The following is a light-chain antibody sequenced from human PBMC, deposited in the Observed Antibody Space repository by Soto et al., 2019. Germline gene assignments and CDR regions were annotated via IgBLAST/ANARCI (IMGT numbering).Light chain of an antibody. V-gene: IGKV3-15*01. CDR3: QQYNNWLPIT. J-gene: IGKJ5*01. CDR2: GAS. CDR1: QSVSSN. Sequence: IVMTQSPATLSVSPWERATLSCRASQSVSSNLAWYQQKPGQAPRLLLYGASTRATGIPARFSGSGSGTELTLTISSLQSEDFAVYYGQQYNNWLPITFGQGTRLEIK.